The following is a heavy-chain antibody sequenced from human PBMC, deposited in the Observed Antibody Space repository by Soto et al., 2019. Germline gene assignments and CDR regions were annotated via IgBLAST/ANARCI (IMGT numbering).Heavy chain of an antibody. CDR3: ARGQRNSEAFDI. CDR1: GYTFTSYG. CDR2: MNPNSGNT. J-gene: IGHJ3*02. D-gene: IGHD2-21*01. Sequence: ASVKVSCKASGYTFTSYGISWVRQAPGQGLEWMGWMNPNSGNTGYAQKFQGRVTMTRNTSISTAYMELSSLRSEDTAVYYCARGQRNSEAFDIWGQGTMVTVSS. V-gene: IGHV1-8*02.